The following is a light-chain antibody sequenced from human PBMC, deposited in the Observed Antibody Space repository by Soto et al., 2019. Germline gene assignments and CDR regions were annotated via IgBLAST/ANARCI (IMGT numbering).Light chain of an antibody. J-gene: IGLJ2*01. CDR1: SSDICNYNY. V-gene: IGLV2-14*01. CDR3: SSYTSSSTVI. Sequence: QSALTQPASVSGSPGQSITISCTGTSSDICNYNYVSWYQQHPGKAPKLMIYDVSDRPSGISNRFSGSKSGNTASLTISGLQAEDEADYYCSSYTSSSTVIFGGGTKLTVL. CDR2: DVS.